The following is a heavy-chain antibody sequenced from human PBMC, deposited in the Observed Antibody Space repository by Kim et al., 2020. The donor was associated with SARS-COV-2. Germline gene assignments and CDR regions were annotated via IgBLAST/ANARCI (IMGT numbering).Heavy chain of an antibody. Sequence: GESLKISCKGSGYSFTSYWISWVRQMPGKGLEWMGRIDPSDSYTNYSPSFQGHVTISADKYISTAYLQWSSLKASDTAMYYCARLGGTVTRDPAPGVPTGDPWGQGTLVTVSS. V-gene: IGHV5-10-1*01. CDR3: ARLGGTVTRDPAPGVPTGDP. CDR2: IDPSDSYT. D-gene: IGHD4-17*01. J-gene: IGHJ5*02. CDR1: GYSFTSYW.